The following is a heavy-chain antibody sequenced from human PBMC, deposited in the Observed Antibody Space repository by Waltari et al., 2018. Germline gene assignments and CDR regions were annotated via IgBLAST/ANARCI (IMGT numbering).Heavy chain of an antibody. CDR2: ISGSVNT. D-gene: IGHD3-10*01. CDR1: GFTLRNDF. CDR3: ARGTGYYFDY. J-gene: IGHJ4*02. V-gene: IGHV3-23*04. Sequence: EVQLVESGGGLVQPGGSLRLSCAASGFTLRNDFRGWVGQAPGKGVEWVSTISGSVNTYYADSVKGPFTISRDTSKNTLYLQMDSLRAEDTAVFYCARGTGYYFDYWGQGALVTVSS.